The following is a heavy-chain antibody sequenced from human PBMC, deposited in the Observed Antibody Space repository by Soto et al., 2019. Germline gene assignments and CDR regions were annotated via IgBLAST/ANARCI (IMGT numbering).Heavy chain of an antibody. CDR2: IYYSGST. Sequence: QLQLQESGPGLVKPSETLSLTCTVSGGSISSGSYYWDWIRQPPGKGLEWIGSIYYSGSTYYNPSPKSRVTISVDTSKNQFSLKLSSVTAADTAVYYCARRGGATIMDYWGQGTLVTVSS. J-gene: IGHJ4*02. CDR3: ARRGGATIMDY. CDR1: GGSISSGSYY. V-gene: IGHV4-39*01. D-gene: IGHD5-12*01.